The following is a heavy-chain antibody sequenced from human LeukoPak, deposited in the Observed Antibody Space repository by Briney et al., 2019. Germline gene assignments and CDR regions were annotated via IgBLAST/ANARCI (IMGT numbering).Heavy chain of an antibody. J-gene: IGHJ5*02. CDR3: AKDLGDSGYDWGWFDP. V-gene: IGHV3-48*03. CDR1: GFTFSSYE. D-gene: IGHD5-12*01. Sequence: GGSLRLSCAASGFTFSSYEMNWVRQAPGKGLEWVSYISSSGSTIYYADSVKGRFTISRDNAKNSLYLQMNSLRAEDTAVYYCAKDLGDSGYDWGWFDPWGQGTLVTVSS. CDR2: ISSSGSTI.